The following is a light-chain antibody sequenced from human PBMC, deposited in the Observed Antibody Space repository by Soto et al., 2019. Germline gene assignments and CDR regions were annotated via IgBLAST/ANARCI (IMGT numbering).Light chain of an antibody. V-gene: IGKV3-15*01. J-gene: IGKJ1*01. CDR3: QHYNNWPPGRT. CDR2: GAS. CDR1: QSVSSN. Sequence: EIVMTQSPASLSVSPGESATLSCRASQSVSSNLAWYQQKPGQAPRLLIYGASTRATGIPARFSGSGSGTEFTLTISSLQSEDSALYYCQHYNNWPPGRTFGQGTKVDI.